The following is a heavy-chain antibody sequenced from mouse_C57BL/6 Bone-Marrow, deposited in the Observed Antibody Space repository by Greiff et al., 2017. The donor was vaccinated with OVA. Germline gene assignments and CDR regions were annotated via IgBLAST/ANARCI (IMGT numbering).Heavy chain of an antibody. CDR1: GYSITSGYY. CDR2: ISYDGSN. D-gene: IGHD1-1*01. V-gene: IGHV3-6*01. J-gene: IGHJ4*01. CDR3: ARVDYGSGAYYAMDD. Sequence: EVKLMESGPGLVKPSQSLSLTCSVTGYSITSGYYWNWIRQFPGNKLEWMGYISYDGSNNYNPSLKNRISITRDTSKNQFFLKLNSVTTEDTATYYCARVDYGSGAYYAMDDWGQGTSVTVSS.